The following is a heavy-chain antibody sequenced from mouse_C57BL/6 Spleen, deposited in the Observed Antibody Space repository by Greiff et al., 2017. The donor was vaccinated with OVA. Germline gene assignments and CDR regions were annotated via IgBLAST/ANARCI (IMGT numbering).Heavy chain of an antibody. Sequence: EVKLQESGPGLVKPSQSLSLTCSVTGYSITSGYYWNWIRQFPGNKLEWMGYISYDGSNNYNPSLKNRISITRDTSKNQFFLKLNSVTTEDTATYYCARVDYDVDWYFDVWGTGTTVTVSS. CDR3: ARVDYDVDWYFDV. CDR2: ISYDGSN. V-gene: IGHV3-6*01. D-gene: IGHD2-4*01. CDR1: GYSITSGYY. J-gene: IGHJ1*03.